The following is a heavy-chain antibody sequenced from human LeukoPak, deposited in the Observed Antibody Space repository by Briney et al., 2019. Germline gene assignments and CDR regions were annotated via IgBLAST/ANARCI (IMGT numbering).Heavy chain of an antibody. CDR1: GFTFSSYS. Sequence: PGGSLRLSCEASGFTFSSYSMNWVRQAPGKGLEWISYISTSTTTIYYANPVKGRFTISRDNAKKSLYLQMNSLRVEDTGVYYCASWGEGALDNWGQGTLVTVSS. J-gene: IGHJ4*02. CDR2: ISTSTTTI. V-gene: IGHV3-48*01. D-gene: IGHD1-26*01. CDR3: ASWGEGALDN.